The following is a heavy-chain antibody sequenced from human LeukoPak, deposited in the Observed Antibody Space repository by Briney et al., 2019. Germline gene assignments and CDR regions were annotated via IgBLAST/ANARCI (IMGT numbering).Heavy chain of an antibody. CDR3: AKDLTGYSSSWYGDY. D-gene: IGHD6-13*01. V-gene: IGHV3-33*06. CDR1: GFTFSSYG. J-gene: IGHJ4*02. CDR2: IWYDGSNK. Sequence: PGGSLRLSCAASGFTFSSYGMHWVRQAPGKGLEWVAVIWYDGSNKYYADSVKGRFTISRDNSKNTLYLQMNGLRAEDTAVYYCAKDLTGYSSSWYGDYWGQGTLVTVSS.